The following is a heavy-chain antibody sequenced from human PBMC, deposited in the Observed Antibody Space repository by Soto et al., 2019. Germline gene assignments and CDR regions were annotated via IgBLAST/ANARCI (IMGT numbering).Heavy chain of an antibody. Sequence: QLVQSGAEVKNPGASVRVSCKTSGPTFIAYYIHWVRQAPGQGLEWMGWIDPKSGGTTYEQKFLGRVTMTRDTSINTAYMDLKRLTSDDTAVYYCARVSVDVPEWGQGTLITVSS. J-gene: IGHJ4*02. D-gene: IGHD5-12*01. V-gene: IGHV1-2*02. CDR2: IDPKSGGT. CDR1: GPTFIAYY. CDR3: ARVSVDVPE.